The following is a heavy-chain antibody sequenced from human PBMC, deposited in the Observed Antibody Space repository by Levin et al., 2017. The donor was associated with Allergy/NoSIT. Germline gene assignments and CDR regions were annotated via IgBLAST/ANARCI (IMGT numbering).Heavy chain of an antibody. J-gene: IGHJ4*02. D-gene: IGHD3-22*01. CDR2: IYYSGST. CDR3: ARAYSSGYYYYFDY. CDR1: GGSISSYY. Sequence: SETLSLTCSVSGGSISSYYWSWIRQPPGKGLEWIGYIYYSGSTNYNPSLKSRVTISVDTSKNQFSLKLSSVTAADTAVYYCARAYSSGYYYYFDYWGQGTLVTVSS. V-gene: IGHV4-59*01.